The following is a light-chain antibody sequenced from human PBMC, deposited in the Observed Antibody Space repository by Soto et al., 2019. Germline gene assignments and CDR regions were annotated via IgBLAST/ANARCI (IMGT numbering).Light chain of an antibody. Sequence: QSALTQPASLSGSPGQSITISCTGTSSDVGNYNLVSWYQQHPGKAPKLMIYEGTKRPSGVSNRFSGSKSGNTASLTISGLQAEDEADYYCCSYAGSSFYVFGTGTKVPV. J-gene: IGLJ1*01. CDR1: SSDVGNYNL. V-gene: IGLV2-23*01. CDR3: CSYAGSSFYV. CDR2: EGT.